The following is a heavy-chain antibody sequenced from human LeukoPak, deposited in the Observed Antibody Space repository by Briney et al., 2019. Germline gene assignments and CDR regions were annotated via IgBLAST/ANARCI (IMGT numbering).Heavy chain of an antibody. CDR2: IYYSGST. D-gene: IGHD5-18*01. V-gene: IGHV4-59*01. J-gene: IGHJ5*02. CDR1: GGSISSYY. Sequence: SETLSLTCTVSGGSISSYYWSWIRQPPGKGLEWIGYIYYSGSTNYNPSLKSRVTISVDTSKNQFSLKLSSATAADTAVYYCARDVYSYGLDPWGQGTLVTVSS. CDR3: ARDVYSYGLDP.